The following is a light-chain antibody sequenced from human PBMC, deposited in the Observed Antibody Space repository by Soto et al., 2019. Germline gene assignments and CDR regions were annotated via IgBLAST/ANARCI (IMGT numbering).Light chain of an antibody. CDR3: QQYNSYPYT. CDR1: QSISSW. J-gene: IGKJ2*01. V-gene: IGKV1-5*01. CDR2: DAS. Sequence: EIQMTQSPSTLSASVGDRVTLTCRASQSISSWLAWYQQKPGKAPKLLIYDASSLESGVPSRFSGSGSGTDFTLTISSLQPDDFATYYCQQYNSYPYTFGQGTKLEIK.